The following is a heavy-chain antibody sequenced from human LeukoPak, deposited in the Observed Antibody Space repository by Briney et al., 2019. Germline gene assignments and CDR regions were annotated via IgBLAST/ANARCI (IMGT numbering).Heavy chain of an antibody. Sequence: GGSLRLSCAASGFTVSSNYMSWVRQAPGKGLEWVSVIYSGGSTYYADSVKGRFTISRDNSKNTLYLQMNSLSAEDTAVYYCARGGFLEWLYGMDVWGQGTTVTVSS. J-gene: IGHJ6*02. CDR1: GFTVSSNY. CDR2: IYSGGST. V-gene: IGHV3-66*02. D-gene: IGHD3-3*01. CDR3: ARGGFLEWLYGMDV.